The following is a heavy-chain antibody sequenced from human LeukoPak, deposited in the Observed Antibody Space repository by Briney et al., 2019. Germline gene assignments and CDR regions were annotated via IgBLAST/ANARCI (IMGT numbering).Heavy chain of an antibody. D-gene: IGHD4-11*01. CDR1: GFTFSSYA. Sequence: GGSLRLSCAASGFTFSSYAMSRVRQASGKGLEWVSGISGSGGSTYYADSVKGRFTISRDNSKNTLYLQMNSLRAEDTAVYYCAKDDPVTTVTTLYFDNWGQGTLVTVSS. V-gene: IGHV3-23*01. CDR2: ISGSGGST. CDR3: AKDDPVTTVTTLYFDN. J-gene: IGHJ4*02.